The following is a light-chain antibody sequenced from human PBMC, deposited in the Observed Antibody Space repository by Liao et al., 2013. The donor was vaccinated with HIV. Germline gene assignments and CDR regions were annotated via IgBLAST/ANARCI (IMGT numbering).Light chain of an antibody. CDR2: QDS. CDR1: KLGDKY. J-gene: IGLJ1*01. V-gene: IGLV3-1*01. Sequence: SYELTQPPSVSVSPGQTASIICSGDKLGDKYACWYQQKPGQSPFVVIYQDSKRPSGIPDRFSGSNSGNTATLTIIGARAVDEAEYYCQVWDSDPASVYGTLFFGPGPKLSVL. CDR3: QVWDSDPASVYGTLF.